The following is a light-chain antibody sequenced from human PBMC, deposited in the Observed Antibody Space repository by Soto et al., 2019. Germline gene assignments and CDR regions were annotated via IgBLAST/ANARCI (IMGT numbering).Light chain of an antibody. CDR2: EVS. Sequence: DIVMTQTPLSLSVTPGQPASISCKSSQSLLHSNGKTYLHWYLQKPGQPPQLLIFEVSNRFSVVPDRLSGIGSGTEFTLRISRVAAEDIGVYYCMQTKQLPITFGQGTRLEI. J-gene: IGKJ5*01. CDR1: QSLLHSNGKTY. V-gene: IGKV2D-29*01. CDR3: MQTKQLPIT.